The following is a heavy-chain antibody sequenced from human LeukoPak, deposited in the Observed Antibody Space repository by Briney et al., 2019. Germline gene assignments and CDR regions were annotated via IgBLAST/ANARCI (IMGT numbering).Heavy chain of an antibody. V-gene: IGHV1-46*01. CDR3: ASPGGGHHGWSLDY. CDR1: GGTFSSYA. CDR2: INPSGGST. J-gene: IGHJ4*02. Sequence: ASVKVSCKASGGTFSSYAISWVRQAPGQGLEWMGIINPSGGSTSYAQKFQGRVTMTRDMSTSTVYMELSSLRSEDTAVYYCASPGGGHHGWSLDYWGQGTLVTVSS. D-gene: IGHD6-19*01.